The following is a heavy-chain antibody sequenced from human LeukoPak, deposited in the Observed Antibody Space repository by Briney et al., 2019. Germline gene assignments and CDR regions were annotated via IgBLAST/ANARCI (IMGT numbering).Heavy chain of an antibody. Sequence: GGSLRLSCAASGFTFSDYYMSWIRQAPGKGLEWVANIKQDGSEKYYVDSVKGRFTISRDNAKNSLYLQMNSLRAEDTAVYYCARRGYGDYVFSCFDYWGQGTLVTVSS. J-gene: IGHJ4*02. V-gene: IGHV3-7*01. CDR3: ARRGYGDYVFSCFDY. CDR2: IKQDGSEK. CDR1: GFTFSDYY. D-gene: IGHD4-17*01.